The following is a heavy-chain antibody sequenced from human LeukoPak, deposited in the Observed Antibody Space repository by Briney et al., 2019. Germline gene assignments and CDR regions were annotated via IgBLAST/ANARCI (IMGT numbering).Heavy chain of an antibody. J-gene: IGHJ4*02. D-gene: IGHD3-22*01. V-gene: IGHV1-69*06. CDR1: GGTFSSYA. CDR3: ATSHSSGYYYYFDY. Sequence: SVKVSCKASGGTFSSYAISWVRQAPGQGLEWMGGIIPIFGTANYAQKFQGRVTMTEDTSTDTAYMELSSLRSEDTAVYYCATSHSSGYYYYFDYWGQGTLVTVSS. CDR2: IIPIFGTA.